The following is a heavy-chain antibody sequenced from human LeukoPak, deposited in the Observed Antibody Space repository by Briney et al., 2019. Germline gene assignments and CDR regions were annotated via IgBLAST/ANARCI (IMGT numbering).Heavy chain of an antibody. CDR3: AKDKYSSGWSPLDY. CDR1: GFTFSNYS. V-gene: IGHV3-23*01. CDR2: ISGSGDGV. D-gene: IGHD6-19*01. Sequence: GGSLRLSCEASGFTFSNYSMSWVRQAPGKGLEWVSAISGSGDGVYYADSVKGRFTVSRDNSNNTLYLQVNSLRAEDTALYYCAKDKYSSGWSPLDYWGQGTLVTVSS. J-gene: IGHJ4*02.